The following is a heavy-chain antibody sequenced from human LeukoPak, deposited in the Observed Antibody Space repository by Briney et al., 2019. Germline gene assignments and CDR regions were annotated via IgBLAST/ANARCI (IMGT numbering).Heavy chain of an antibody. Sequence: PGRSLRLSCAAFGFTFSSYAMHWVRQAPGKGLEWVAVISYDGSNKYYADSVKGRFTISRDNSKNTLYLQMNSLRAEDTAVYYCARESTDCSSTSCYAEYFDYWGQGTLVTVSS. D-gene: IGHD2-2*01. J-gene: IGHJ4*02. CDR1: GFTFSSYA. CDR3: ARESTDCSSTSCYAEYFDY. V-gene: IGHV3-30*04. CDR2: ISYDGSNK.